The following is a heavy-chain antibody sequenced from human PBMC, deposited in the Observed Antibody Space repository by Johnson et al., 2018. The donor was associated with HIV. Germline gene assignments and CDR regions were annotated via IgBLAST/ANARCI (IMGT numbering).Heavy chain of an antibody. Sequence: VQLVESGGGLVQPGRSLRLSCAASGFTFSSYAMSWVRQAPGKGMEWVSAISGSGGSTYYADSVKGRFTISRDNSKNTLYLQMNSLRAEDTAVYYCAKDRSLTMIVAMAGWAFDIWGQGTMVTVSS. CDR2: ISGSGGST. CDR3: AKDRSLTMIVAMAGWAFDI. J-gene: IGHJ3*02. CDR1: GFTFSSYA. V-gene: IGHV3-23*04. D-gene: IGHD3-22*01.